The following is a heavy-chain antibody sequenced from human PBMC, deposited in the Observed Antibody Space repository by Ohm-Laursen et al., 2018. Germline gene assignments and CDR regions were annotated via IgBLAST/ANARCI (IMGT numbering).Heavy chain of an antibody. CDR1: GFTFRNSW. V-gene: IGHV3-7*01. CDR2: INQDGSEK. D-gene: IGHD2-15*01. CDR3: ASAHQYCSATTCNGGSDF. Sequence: SLRLSCAASGFTFRNSWMTWVRQSPGKGLEWVANINQDGSEKYYVDSVKGRFTISRDNAKDSLDLQMTSLRVEDTALYYCASAHQYCSATTCNGGSDFWGQGTLVTVS. J-gene: IGHJ4*02.